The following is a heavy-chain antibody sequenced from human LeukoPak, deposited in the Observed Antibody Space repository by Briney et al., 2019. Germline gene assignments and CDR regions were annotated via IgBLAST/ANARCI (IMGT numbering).Heavy chain of an antibody. D-gene: IGHD6-13*01. CDR1: GDSISSDDYY. J-gene: IGHJ6*03. V-gene: IGHV4-61*08. CDR3: ARVVEQQLPRAEYYYYYMDV. Sequence: SETLSLTCTVSGDSISSDDYYWSWIRQPPGKGLEWTGYIYYSGNTNYNPSLKSRVTISVDTSKNQFSLKLSSVTAADTAVYYCARVVEQQLPRAEYYYYYMDVWGKGTTVTVSS. CDR2: IYYSGNT.